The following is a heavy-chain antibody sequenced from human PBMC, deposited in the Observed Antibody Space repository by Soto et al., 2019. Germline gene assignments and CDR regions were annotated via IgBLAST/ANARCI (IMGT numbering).Heavy chain of an antibody. Sequence: GGFLRLSCAASGFTVSFNYMSWVRQAPGKGLECVSVIYGGGNTYYADSVKGRFTISRDTSKNTLYLQMNSLRVEDTAVYYCARVGWEMFSFDYWGQGILVTVSS. D-gene: IGHD1-26*01. J-gene: IGHJ4*02. V-gene: IGHV3-53*01. CDR2: IYGGGNT. CDR3: ARVGWEMFSFDY. CDR1: GFTVSFNY.